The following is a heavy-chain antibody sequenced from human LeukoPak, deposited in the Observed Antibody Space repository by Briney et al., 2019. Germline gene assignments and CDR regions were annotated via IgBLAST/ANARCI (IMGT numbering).Heavy chain of an antibody. Sequence: GGSLRLSCAASGFTFSSYAMSWVRQAPGKGLEWVSAISGSGGTTYDADSVKGRLTISRDNSKNTLYLQMNSLRAEDTAVYYCAKTPGWTLNDAFDVWGQGTMVTVSS. CDR1: GFTFSSYA. J-gene: IGHJ3*01. CDR3: AKTPGWTLNDAFDV. CDR2: ISGSGGTT. V-gene: IGHV3-23*01. D-gene: IGHD2-15*01.